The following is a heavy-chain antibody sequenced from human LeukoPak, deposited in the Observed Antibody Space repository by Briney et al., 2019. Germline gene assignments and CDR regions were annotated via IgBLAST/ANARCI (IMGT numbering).Heavy chain of an antibody. CDR1: GYTFSSYY. CDR2: INPRGASA. V-gene: IGHV1-46*01. D-gene: IGHD2-15*01. J-gene: IGHJ4*02. CDR3: AISSIGYFDY. Sequence: GASVRVSCKASGYTFSSYYIHWVRQAPGQGLEWVGIINPRGASAIYAQRFQGRVTMTRDTSTSTAHMELSSLRSEDTAVYYCAISSIGYFDYWGQGTLVTVSS.